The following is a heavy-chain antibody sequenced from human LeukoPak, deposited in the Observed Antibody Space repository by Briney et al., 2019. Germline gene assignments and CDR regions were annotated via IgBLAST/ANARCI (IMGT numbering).Heavy chain of an antibody. V-gene: IGHV1-2*02. CDR1: GYTFTGYY. J-gene: IGHJ5*02. D-gene: IGHD4-17*01. Sequence: ASVKVSCKASGYTFTGYYMHWVRQAPGQGLEWMGWINPNSGGTNYAQKFQGRVTMTRDTSISTAYMELSRLRSDDTAVYYCARVRLPLVWFDPWGQGTLVTVPS. CDR2: INPNSGGT. CDR3: ARVRLPLVWFDP.